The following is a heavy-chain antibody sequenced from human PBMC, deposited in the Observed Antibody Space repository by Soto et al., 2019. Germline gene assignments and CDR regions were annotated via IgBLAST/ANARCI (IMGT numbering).Heavy chain of an antibody. Sequence: ASVKVSCKASGYTFTGYYMHWVRQAPGQGXEWMGWINPNSGGTNYAQKFQGWVTMTRDTSISTAYMELSRLRSDDTAVYYCARGAPTMVRGVIIMPDYGMDVWGQGTTVTVSS. J-gene: IGHJ6*02. V-gene: IGHV1-2*04. CDR3: ARGAPTMVRGVIIMPDYGMDV. CDR1: GYTFTGYY. D-gene: IGHD3-10*01. CDR2: INPNSGGT.